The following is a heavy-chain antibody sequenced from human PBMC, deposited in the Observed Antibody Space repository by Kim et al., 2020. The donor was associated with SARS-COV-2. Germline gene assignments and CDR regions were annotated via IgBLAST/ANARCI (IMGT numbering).Heavy chain of an antibody. CDR2: NSGSGTST. CDR1: GFPFNSYA. CDR3: AKVSGYSSGWFVDY. V-gene: IGHV3-23*01. Sequence: GGSLRLSCVASGFPFNSYAMAWVRQAPGKGLEWVSTNSGSGTSTFYADSVKGRFTISRDNSKNTLYLQMSNLRADDTAIYYCAKVSGYSSGWFVDYWGQGTLVTVPS. D-gene: IGHD6-19*01. J-gene: IGHJ4*02.